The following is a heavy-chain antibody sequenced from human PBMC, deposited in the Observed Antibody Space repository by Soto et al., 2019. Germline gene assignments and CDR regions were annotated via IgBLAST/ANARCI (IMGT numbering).Heavy chain of an antibody. CDR1: GYTFTSYG. CDR3: ARCYTGLYDILTGYYDFGGDAFDI. CDR2: ISAYNGNT. J-gene: IGHJ3*02. D-gene: IGHD3-9*01. Sequence: ASVKVSCKASGYTFTSYGISWVRQAPGQGLEWMGWISAYNGNTNYAQKLQGRVTMTTDTSTSTAYMELRSLRSDDTAVYYCARCYTGLYDILTGYYDFGGDAFDIWGQGTTVTVSS. V-gene: IGHV1-18*01.